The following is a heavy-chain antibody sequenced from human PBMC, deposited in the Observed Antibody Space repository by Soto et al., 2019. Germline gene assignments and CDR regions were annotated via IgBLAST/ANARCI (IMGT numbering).Heavy chain of an antibody. CDR1: GYTLTELS. Sequence: ASVKVSCKVSGYTLTELSMHWVRQAPGKGLEWMGGFDPEDGETIYAQKFQGRVTMTEDTSTDTAYMELSSLRSEDTAVYYCATDFQDDSSGYYYVAAGYWGQGTLVTVSS. CDR2: FDPEDGET. CDR3: ATDFQDDSSGYYYVAAGY. V-gene: IGHV1-24*01. D-gene: IGHD3-22*01. J-gene: IGHJ4*02.